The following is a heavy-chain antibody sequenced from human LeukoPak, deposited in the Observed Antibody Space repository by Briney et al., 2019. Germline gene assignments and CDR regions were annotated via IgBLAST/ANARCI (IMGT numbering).Heavy chain of an antibody. V-gene: IGHV3-74*01. CDR3: ARGGLVGAFDY. CDR2: ITNDALAT. J-gene: IGHJ4*02. CDR1: GFTLSNYW. Sequence: PGGSLRLSCATSGFTLSNYWMHWGRQVPGEGLVWGSHITNDALATNYADSVKGRFIISRDSAKNTLYLQMNNLRAEDTAVYYCARGGLVGAFDYWGQGTLVTVSS. D-gene: IGHD2-2*01.